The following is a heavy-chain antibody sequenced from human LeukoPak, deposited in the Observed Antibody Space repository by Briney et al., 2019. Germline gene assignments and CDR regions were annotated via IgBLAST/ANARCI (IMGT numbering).Heavy chain of an antibody. CDR1: GFTFSSYA. CDR3: AKGYYFDSRGYYSTYPFDY. J-gene: IGHJ4*02. Sequence: GGSLRLSCAASGFTFSSYAMSWVSQAPGKGLEWVSAIRGSGGSTFYADSVKGRFTISRDNSKNTLHLQMNSLRAEDTAVYYCAKGYYFDSRGYYSTYPFDYWGQGTLVTVSS. CDR2: IRGSGGST. V-gene: IGHV3-23*01. D-gene: IGHD3-22*01.